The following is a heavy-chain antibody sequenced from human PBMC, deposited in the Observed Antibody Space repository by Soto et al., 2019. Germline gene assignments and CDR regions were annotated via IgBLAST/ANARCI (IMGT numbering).Heavy chain of an antibody. CDR1: DCTFTSYI. Sequence: GGLVKVSCRAADCTFTSYIISWVRQAPGLGLEWMGWISPYSGNAKYAQKLQGRVTMTTDTSSSTAYLELRSLRSDDTAVYYCARVASLGSAFNIWGQGTMVTVSS. CDR3: ARVASLGSAFNI. CDR2: ISPYSGNA. J-gene: IGHJ3*02. D-gene: IGHD7-27*01. V-gene: IGHV1-18*04.